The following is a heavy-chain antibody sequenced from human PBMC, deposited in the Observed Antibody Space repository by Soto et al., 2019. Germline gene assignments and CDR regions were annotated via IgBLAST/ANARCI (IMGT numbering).Heavy chain of an antibody. CDR2: ISSSSSTI. Sequence: PWGSLRLSCAASGFTFISYSISFGRQSPFKWLEWVSYISSSSSTIYYADSVKGRFTISRDNAKNSLYLQMNSLRDEDTAVYYCATLQVVVVAATLNGMDVWGQGTTVTVSS. CDR1: GFTFISYS. J-gene: IGHJ6*02. CDR3: ATLQVVVVAATLNGMDV. V-gene: IGHV3-48*02. D-gene: IGHD2-15*01.